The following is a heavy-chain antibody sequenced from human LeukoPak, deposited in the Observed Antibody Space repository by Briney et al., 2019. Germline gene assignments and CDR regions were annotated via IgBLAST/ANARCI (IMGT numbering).Heavy chain of an antibody. CDR3: ARGIQDSSSWPIDY. V-gene: IGHV3-48*01. D-gene: IGHD6-13*01. CDR2: ISSSSSTI. Sequence: GGSLRLSCAASGFTFSSYSMNWARQAPGKGLEWVSYISSSSSTIYYADSVKGRFTISRDNAKNSLYLQMNSLRAEDTVVYYCARGIQDSSSWPIDYWGQGTLVTVSS. J-gene: IGHJ4*02. CDR1: GFTFSSYS.